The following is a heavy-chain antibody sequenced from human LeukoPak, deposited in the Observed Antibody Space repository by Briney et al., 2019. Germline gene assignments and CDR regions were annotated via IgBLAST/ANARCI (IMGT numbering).Heavy chain of an antibody. V-gene: IGHV4-39*01. CDR1: GGSISSSSYY. CDR2: IYYSGST. J-gene: IGHJ6*02. CDR3: ARRRGVRGVKYYYYGMDV. D-gene: IGHD3-10*01. Sequence: SETLSLSCTVSGGSISSSSYYWGWIRQPPGKGLEWIGSIYYSGSTYYNPSLKSRVTISVDTSKNQFSLKLSSVTAADTAVYYCARRRGVRGVKYYYYGMDVWGQGTTVTVSS.